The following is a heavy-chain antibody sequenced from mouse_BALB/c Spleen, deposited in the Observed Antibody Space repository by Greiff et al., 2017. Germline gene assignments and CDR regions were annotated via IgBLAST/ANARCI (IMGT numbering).Heavy chain of an antibody. CDR2: INSNGGGT. V-gene: IGHV5-6-3*01. J-gene: IGHJ4*01. CDR1: GFTFSSYG. D-gene: IGHD2-3*01. CDR3: ARYDGYYEDAMDY. Sequence: EVQLVESGGGLVQPGGSLKLSCAASGFTFSSYGMSWVRQTPDKRLELVATINSNGGGTYYPDSVKGRFTISRDNAKNTLYLQMSSLKSEDTAMYYCARYDGYYEDAMDYWGQGTSVTVSS.